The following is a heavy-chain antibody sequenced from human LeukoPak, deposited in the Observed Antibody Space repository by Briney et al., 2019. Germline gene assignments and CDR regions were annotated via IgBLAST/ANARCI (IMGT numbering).Heavy chain of an antibody. CDR3: ASYYYGSGSPNYFDY. J-gene: IGHJ4*02. V-gene: IGHV4-61*02. CDR1: GGSISSGSHY. D-gene: IGHD3-10*01. Sequence: SETLSLTCTVSGGSISSGSHYWSWIRQPAGKGLEWIGRIYTSGSTNYNPSLKSRVTISVDTSKNQFSLKLSSVTAADTAVYYCASYYYGSGSPNYFDYWGQGTLVTVSS. CDR2: IYTSGST.